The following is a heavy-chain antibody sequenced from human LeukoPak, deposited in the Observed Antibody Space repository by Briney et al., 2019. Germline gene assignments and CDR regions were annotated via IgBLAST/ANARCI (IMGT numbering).Heavy chain of an antibody. CDR3: ARASGGYYDSSGSFDY. CDR2: ITQDGSEK. Sequence: GGSLRLSCAASGFTFSRCSMSWVRQAPGKGLEWVAYITQDGSEKYYVDSVKGRFTISRDNAENSLYLQMNSPRAEDTAVYHCARASGGYYDSSGSFDYWGQGTLVTVSS. V-gene: IGHV3-7*03. D-gene: IGHD3-22*01. J-gene: IGHJ4*02. CDR1: GFTFSRCS.